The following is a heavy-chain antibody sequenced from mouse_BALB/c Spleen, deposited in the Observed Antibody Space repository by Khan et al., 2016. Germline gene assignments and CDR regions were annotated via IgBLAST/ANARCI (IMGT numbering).Heavy chain of an antibody. J-gene: IGHJ4*01. D-gene: IGHD2-3*01. CDR2: IRNKANGYTT. CDR3: ARDGYYPYAMDY. V-gene: IGHV7-3*02. CDR1: GFTFTDYY. Sequence: EVELVESGGDLVQPGGSLRLSCATSGFTFTDYYMSWVRQPPGKALEWLGFIRNKANGYTTEYSASVQGRFPISRDNSQSILYLQMNTLRAEDSATYDCARDGYYPYAMDYWGQGTSVTVSS.